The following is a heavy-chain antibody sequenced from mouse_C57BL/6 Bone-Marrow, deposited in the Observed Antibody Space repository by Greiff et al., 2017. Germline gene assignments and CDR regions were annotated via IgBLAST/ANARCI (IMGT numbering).Heavy chain of an antibody. V-gene: IGHV1-81*01. CDR3: DYYSNPPGFAY. Sequence: QVQLQQSGAELARPGASVKLSCKASGYTFTSYGISWVKQRTGKGLEWIGEIYPRSGNTYYNEKFKGKDTLTADKSSSKAYRELRSLTSEDSAVYFCDYYSNPPGFAYWGQGTLVTVSA. CDR2: IYPRSGNT. CDR1: GYTFTSYG. J-gene: IGHJ3*01. D-gene: IGHD2-5*01.